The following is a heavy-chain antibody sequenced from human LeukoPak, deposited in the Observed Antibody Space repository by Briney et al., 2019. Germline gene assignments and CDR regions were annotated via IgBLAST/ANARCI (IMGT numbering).Heavy chain of an antibody. Sequence: SETLSLTCTVSGGSISSYYWSWIRQPAGKGLEWIGRIYTSGSTNYNPSLKSRVTTSVDTSKNQFSLKLSSVTAADTAVYYCARATYGYSSGWYPFDPWGQGTLVTVSS. D-gene: IGHD6-19*01. CDR3: ARATYGYSSGWYPFDP. CDR2: IYTSGST. J-gene: IGHJ5*02. CDR1: GGSISSYY. V-gene: IGHV4-4*07.